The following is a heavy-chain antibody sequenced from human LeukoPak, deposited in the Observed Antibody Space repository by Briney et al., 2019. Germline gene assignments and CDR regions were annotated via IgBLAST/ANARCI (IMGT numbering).Heavy chain of an antibody. CDR3: GRRKDSYYYGVDV. D-gene: IGHD3-10*01. Sequence: GASVKVSCKASGFTFGAFGISWVRQAPGQGLEWVGCISGYIAAANYAQKFQDRVTMTTDRSTSTAYLELVSLRPDDTAVYYCGRRKDSYYYGVDVWGQGTTVTVSS. J-gene: IGHJ6*02. V-gene: IGHV1-18*01. CDR2: ISGYIAAA. CDR1: GFTFGAFG.